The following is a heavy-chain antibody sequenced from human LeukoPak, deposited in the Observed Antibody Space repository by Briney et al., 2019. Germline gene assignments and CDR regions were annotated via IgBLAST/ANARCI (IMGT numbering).Heavy chain of an antibody. V-gene: IGHV1-18*01. CDR2: ISAYNGNT. D-gene: IGHD3-22*01. J-gene: IGHJ4*02. CDR1: GYTFTRYG. CDR3: ARERDYYDSSGYFDY. Sequence: ASVKVSCKASGYTFTRYGISWVRQAPGQGLEWMGWISAYNGNTNYAQKLQGRVTMTTDTSTSTAYMELRSLRSDDTAVYYCARERDYYDSSGYFDYWGQGTLVTVSS.